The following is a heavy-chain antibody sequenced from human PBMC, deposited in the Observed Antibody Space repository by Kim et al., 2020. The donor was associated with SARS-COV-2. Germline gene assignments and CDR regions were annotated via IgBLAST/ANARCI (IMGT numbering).Heavy chain of an antibody. CDR2: IYHSGST. V-gene: IGHV4-4*02. Sequence: SETLSLTCAVSGGSISSSNWWSWVRQPPGKGLEWIGEIYHSGSTNYNPSLKSRVTISVDKSKNQFSLKLSSVTAADTAVYYCARGGEQLGYYYGMDVWGQGTTVTVSS. CDR1: GGSISSSNW. CDR3: ARGGEQLGYYYGMDV. J-gene: IGHJ6*02. D-gene: IGHD6-6*01.